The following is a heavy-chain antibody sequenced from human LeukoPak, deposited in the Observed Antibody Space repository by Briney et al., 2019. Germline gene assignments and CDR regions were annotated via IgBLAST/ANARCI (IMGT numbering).Heavy chain of an antibody. CDR2: MNPNSGNT. D-gene: IGHD3-10*01. CDR1: GYTFTSYD. J-gene: IGHJ4*02. Sequence: ASVKDSCKASGYTFTSYDINWVRQATGQGLEWMGWMNPNSGNTGYAQKFQGRVTMTRNTSISTAYMELSSLRSEDTAVYYCARASMVRGVITFDYWGQGTLVTVSS. CDR3: ARASMVRGVITFDY. V-gene: IGHV1-8*01.